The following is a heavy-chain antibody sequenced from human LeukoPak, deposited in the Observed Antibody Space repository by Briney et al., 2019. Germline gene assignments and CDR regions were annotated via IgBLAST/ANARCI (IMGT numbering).Heavy chain of an antibody. V-gene: IGHV4-38-2*02. Sequence: SETLSLTCSVSGYSISYGYFWAWIRQPPGKGLEWIGSVYHSGSTHYTPSFKSRVTVSLDTSKNHFSLKLTSVTAADTAVYFCASLTRDGYHFEWWGRGTLVTVSS. CDR1: GYSISYGYF. D-gene: IGHD6-13*01. CDR2: VYHSGST. J-gene: IGHJ4*02. CDR3: ASLTRDGYHFEW.